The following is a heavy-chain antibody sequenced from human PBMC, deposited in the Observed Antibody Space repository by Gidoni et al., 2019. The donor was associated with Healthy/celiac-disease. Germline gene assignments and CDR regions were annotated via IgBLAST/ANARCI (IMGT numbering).Heavy chain of an antibody. D-gene: IGHD5-18*01. J-gene: IGHJ4*02. CDR1: GFTFDDYA. CDR3: AKDLRGYSYGLDY. CDR2: ISWNSGSI. Sequence: EVQLVESGGGLVQPGRSLRLSCAASGFTFDDYAMHWVRQAPGKGLEWVSGISWNSGSIGYADSVKGRFTISRDNAKNSLYLQMNSLRAEDTALYYCAKDLRGYSYGLDYWGQGTLVTVSS. V-gene: IGHV3-9*01.